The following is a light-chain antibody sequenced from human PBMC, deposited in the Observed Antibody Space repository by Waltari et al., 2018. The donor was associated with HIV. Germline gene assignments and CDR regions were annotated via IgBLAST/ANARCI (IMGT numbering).Light chain of an antibody. V-gene: IGLV2-8*01. Sequence: QSALTQPPSASGSPGQSVTISCTGTSSDVGGYNYVSSYQQHPGKAPKLMIYEVSKRPSGVPVRFSGSKAGNTASLTVSGLQAEDEADYYRSSCAGSNNGVFGGGTKLTVL. CDR3: SSCAGSNNGV. J-gene: IGLJ3*02. CDR2: EVS. CDR1: SSDVGGYNY.